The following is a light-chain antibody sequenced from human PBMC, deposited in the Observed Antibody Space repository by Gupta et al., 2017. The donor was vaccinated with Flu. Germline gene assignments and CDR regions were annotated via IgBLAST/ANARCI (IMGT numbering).Light chain of an antibody. Sequence: THPPATLSLSPGERATLSCRASQSVSSYLAWYQQKPGQAPRLLIYDASSRDTGIPTRFSGSGSGTDFTLTISRLEPEDFAVYYCQQSDNLPMTFGQGTRVEIK. J-gene: IGKJ5*01. CDR3: QQSDNLPMT. CDR2: DAS. V-gene: IGKV3-11*01. CDR1: QSVSSY.